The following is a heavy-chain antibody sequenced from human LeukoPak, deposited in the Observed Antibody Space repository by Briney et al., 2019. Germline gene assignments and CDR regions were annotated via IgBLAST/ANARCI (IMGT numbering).Heavy chain of an antibody. CDR1: GFSFTKYW. Sequence: PGGSLRLSCVASGFSFTKYWMTWVREAPGKGLEWEARLHPDGSERNYVGSVEGRFTVFGDNAKSSLFLQMHSLRVEDTAVYYCARGGYSFDYLGQGTLVTVPS. CDR2: LHPDGSER. J-gene: IGHJ4*02. V-gene: IGHV3-7*01. CDR3: ARGGYSFDY. D-gene: IGHD5-12*01.